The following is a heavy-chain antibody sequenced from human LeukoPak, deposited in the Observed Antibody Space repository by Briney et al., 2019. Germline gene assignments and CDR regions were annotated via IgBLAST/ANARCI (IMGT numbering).Heavy chain of an antibody. J-gene: IGHJ5*02. V-gene: IGHV1-8*01. Sequence: ASVKVSCKTSGYPFSTWEINWVRQAAGQGLEWLGWVHPDSGNTDYAQKFRGRVTMSRGTSTSTAYMELSGLRLDDTAVYFCARGPRNDPWGQGTLVTVSS. CDR2: VHPDSGNT. CDR1: GYPFSTWE. D-gene: IGHD1-14*01. CDR3: ARGPRNDP.